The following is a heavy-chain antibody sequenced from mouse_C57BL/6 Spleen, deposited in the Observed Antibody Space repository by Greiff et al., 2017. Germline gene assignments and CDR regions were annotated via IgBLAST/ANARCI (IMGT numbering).Heavy chain of an antibody. Sequence: VQLQQSGPELVKPGASVKISCKASGYAFSSSWMNWVKQRPGKGLEWIGRIYPGDGDTNYNGKFKGKATLTADKSSSTAYMQLSSLTSEDSAVYFCARDTTVVDRYFDVWGTGTTVTVSS. CDR1: GYAFSSSW. CDR2: IYPGDGDT. J-gene: IGHJ1*03. CDR3: ARDTTVVDRYFDV. V-gene: IGHV1-82*01. D-gene: IGHD1-1*01.